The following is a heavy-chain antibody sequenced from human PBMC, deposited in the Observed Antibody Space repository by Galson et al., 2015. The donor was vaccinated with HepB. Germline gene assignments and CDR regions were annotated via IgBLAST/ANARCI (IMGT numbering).Heavy chain of an antibody. CDR1: GFTFSGSA. V-gene: IGHV3-73*01. CDR2: IRSKSNSYAT. Sequence: SLRLSCAASGFTFSGSAMHWVRQASGKGLEWVGRIRSKSNSYATAYAASVKGRFTISRDDSKNTAYLQMNSLKTEDTAVYYCTRQPTTVTTRNMDVWGKGTTVTVSS. CDR3: TRQPTTVTTRNMDV. D-gene: IGHD4-17*01. J-gene: IGHJ6*03.